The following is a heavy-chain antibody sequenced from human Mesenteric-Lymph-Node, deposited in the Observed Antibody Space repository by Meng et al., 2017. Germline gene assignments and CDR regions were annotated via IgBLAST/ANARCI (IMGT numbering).Heavy chain of an antibody. CDR2: FHTSGIT. D-gene: IGHD3-10*01. CDR3: ARGRMVRGVIITLYYYYGMDV. V-gene: IGHV4-4*07. J-gene: IGHJ6*02. Sequence: SETLSLTCIVSGGSISGYSWSWIRQTAGKGLEWIGRFHTSGITNYNPSLKSRVTMSVDTSKNQFSLKLTSVTAADTAVYYCARGRMVRGVIITLYYYYGMDVWGQGTTVTVSS. CDR1: GGSISGYS.